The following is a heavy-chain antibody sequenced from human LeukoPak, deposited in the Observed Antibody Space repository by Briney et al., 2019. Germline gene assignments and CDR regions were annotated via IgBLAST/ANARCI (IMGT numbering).Heavy chain of an antibody. D-gene: IGHD3-10*01. CDR1: GGTFSSYA. J-gene: IGHJ2*01. V-gene: IGHV1-69*13. Sequence: GASVKVSCKASGGTFSSYAISWVRQAPGQGLEWMGGIIPIFGTANYAQKFQGRVTITADESTSTAYMELSSLRSEDTAVYYCARVPAPVWSKTFEYWYFDLWGRGTLVTVSS. CDR3: ARVPAPVWSKTFEYWYFDL. CDR2: IIPIFGTA.